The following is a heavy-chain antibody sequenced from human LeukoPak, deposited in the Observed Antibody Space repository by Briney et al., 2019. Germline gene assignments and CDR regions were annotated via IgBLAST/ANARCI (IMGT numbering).Heavy chain of an antibody. CDR2: IKQDGSEK. Sequence: GGSLRLSCAASGFTFSSYWMSWVRQAPGKGLEWVANIKQDGSEKYYVDSVKGRFTISRDNAKNSLYLQMNSLRAEDTAVYYCAKDRDIVVVPAAIPVQQLEAGGFDYWGQGTLVTVSS. CDR3: AKDRDIVVVPAAIPVQQLEAGGFDY. J-gene: IGHJ4*02. V-gene: IGHV3-7*01. D-gene: IGHD2-2*01. CDR1: GFTFSSYW.